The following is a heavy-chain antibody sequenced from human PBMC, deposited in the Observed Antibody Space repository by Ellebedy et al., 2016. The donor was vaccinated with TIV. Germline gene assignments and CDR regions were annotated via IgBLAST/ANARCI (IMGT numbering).Heavy chain of an antibody. CDR1: GGSISSGGHY. D-gene: IGHD3-10*01. CDR2: ISYSGST. Sequence: MPSETLSLTCTVSGGSISSGGHYWSWIRQHPGKGLEWIGHISYSGSTYLNPSLKSRVTISVDTSKNQFSLKLNSVTAADTAVYHCARALSMVRGGGFDPWGQGTLVTVSS. J-gene: IGHJ5*02. CDR3: ARALSMVRGGGFDP. V-gene: IGHV4-31*03.